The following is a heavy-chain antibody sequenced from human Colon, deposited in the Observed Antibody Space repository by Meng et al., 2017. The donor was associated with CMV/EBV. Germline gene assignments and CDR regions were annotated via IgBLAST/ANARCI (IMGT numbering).Heavy chain of an antibody. J-gene: IGHJ4*02. CDR1: GFTFSNYA. CDR3: AKGLSASQYYFDS. Sequence: GGSLRLSCAASGFTFSNYAMTWVRQAPGKGLEWVSAIVGSAYTAYYADSVKGRFTISRDNSNHMLFLQMNSLRAEDTAVYYCAKGLSASQYYFDSWGQGTLVTVSS. D-gene: IGHD3-16*01. V-gene: IGHV3-23*01. CDR2: IVGSAYTA.